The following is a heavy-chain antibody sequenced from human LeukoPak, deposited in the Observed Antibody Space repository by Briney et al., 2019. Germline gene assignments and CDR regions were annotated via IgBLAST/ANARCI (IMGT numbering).Heavy chain of an antibody. CDR3: TRLTVDSSLGD. Sequence: GGSLRLSCAASGFTFSGSAMHWVRQASGKGLEWVGRIRSKANSYATAYAASVKGRFTISRDDPKNTAYLQMNSLKTEDTAVYYCTRLTVDSSLGDWGQGTLVTVSS. J-gene: IGHJ4*02. V-gene: IGHV3-73*01. CDR1: GFTFSGSA. D-gene: IGHD6-13*01. CDR2: IRSKANSYAT.